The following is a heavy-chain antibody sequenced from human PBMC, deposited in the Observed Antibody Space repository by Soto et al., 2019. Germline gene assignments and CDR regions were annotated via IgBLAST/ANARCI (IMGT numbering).Heavy chain of an antibody. CDR1: GGTFSSYA. V-gene: IGHV1-69*01. D-gene: IGHD5-18*01. J-gene: IGHJ4*02. CDR3: ARGWTRGYSYGYGYYFDY. CDR2: IIPIFGTA. Sequence: QVQLVQSGAEVKKPGSSVKVSCKASGGTFSSYAISWVRQAPGQGLEWMGGIIPIFGTANYAQKLQGRVTITADESTSTAYMELSSLRSEDTAVYYCARGWTRGYSYGYGYYFDYWGQGTLVTVSS.